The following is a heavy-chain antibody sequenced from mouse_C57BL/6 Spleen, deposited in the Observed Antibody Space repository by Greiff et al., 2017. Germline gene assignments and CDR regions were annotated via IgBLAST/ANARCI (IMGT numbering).Heavy chain of an antibody. D-gene: IGHD1-1*01. CDR2: IRSKSNNYAT. V-gene: IGHV10-1*01. CDR3: VRHSYYYGSSYGYFDY. J-gene: IGHJ2*01. CDR1: GFSFNTYA. Sequence: EVQGVESGGGLVQPKGSLKLSCAASGFSFNTYAMNWVRQAPGKGLEWVARIRSKSNNYATYYADSVKDRFTISRDDSESMLYLQMNNLKTEDTAMYYCVRHSYYYGSSYGYFDYWGQGTTLTVSS.